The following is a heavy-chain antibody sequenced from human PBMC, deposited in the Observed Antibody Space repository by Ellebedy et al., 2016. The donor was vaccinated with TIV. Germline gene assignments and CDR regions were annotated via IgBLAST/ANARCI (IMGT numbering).Heavy chain of an antibody. CDR3: TRVLSHYYYQYGMDV. J-gene: IGHJ6*02. CDR1: GFTFSSYE. Sequence: GESLKIPCAAPGFTFSSYEVNWVRQAPGKGLEWVSYTSSSGSMIYYADSVKGRFTISRDNAKNSPYLQMNSLRAEDTAVYYCTRVLSHYYYQYGMDVWGQGTTVTVSS. V-gene: IGHV3-48*03. CDR2: TSSSGSMI. D-gene: IGHD2-15*01.